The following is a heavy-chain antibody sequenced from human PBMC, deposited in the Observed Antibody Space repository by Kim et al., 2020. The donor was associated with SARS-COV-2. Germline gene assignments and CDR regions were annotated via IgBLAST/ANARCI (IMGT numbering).Heavy chain of an antibody. Sequence: GGSLRLSCAASGFTFSSYGMHWVRQAPGKGLEWVAVISYDGSNKYYADSVKGRFTISRDNSKNTLYLQMNSLRAEDTAVYYCAKDYSGVVIPHYYYYGMDVWGQGTTVTVSS. V-gene: IGHV3-30*18. CDR1: GFTFSSYG. CDR2: ISYDGSNK. CDR3: AKDYSGVVIPHYYYYGMDV. D-gene: IGHD3-3*01. J-gene: IGHJ6*02.